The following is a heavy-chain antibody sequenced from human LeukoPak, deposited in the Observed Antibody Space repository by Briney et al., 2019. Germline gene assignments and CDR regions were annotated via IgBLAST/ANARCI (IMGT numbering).Heavy chain of an antibody. V-gene: IGHV4-4*07. D-gene: IGHD3-22*01. CDR2: IYGSGIT. Sequence: SETLSLTCTVSGGSIISNYWSWIRQSAGTGLEWIGRIYGSGITDYNPSLKSRVTMSLDTSRKQFSLRLTSVTAADTAVYYCARLTFYDSTGYSPGSYMDVWGKGTTVSVFS. J-gene: IGHJ6*03. CDR3: ARLTFYDSTGYSPGSYMDV. CDR1: GGSIISNY.